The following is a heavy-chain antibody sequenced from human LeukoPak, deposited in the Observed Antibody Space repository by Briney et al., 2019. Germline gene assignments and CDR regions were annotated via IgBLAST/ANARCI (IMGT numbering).Heavy chain of an antibody. Sequence: GGSLRLSCAASGFTFSSYVMSWVRQAPGKGLEWVSAISGSGGSTYYADSVKGRFTISRDNSKNTLYLQMNSLRAEDTAVYYCAKDRITMVRGVTYGMDVWAKGPRSPSP. V-gene: IGHV3-23*01. D-gene: IGHD3-10*01. CDR3: AKDRITMVRGVTYGMDV. CDR2: ISGSGGST. J-gene: IGHJ6*02. CDR1: GFTFSSYV.